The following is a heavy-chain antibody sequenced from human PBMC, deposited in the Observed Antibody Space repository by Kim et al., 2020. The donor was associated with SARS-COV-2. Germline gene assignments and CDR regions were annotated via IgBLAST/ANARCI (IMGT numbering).Heavy chain of an antibody. CDR1: GGSFSGYY. V-gene: IGHV4-34*01. J-gene: IGHJ6*02. Sequence: SETLSLTCAVYGGSFSGYYWSWIRQPPGKGLEWIGEINHSGSTNYNPSLKSRVTISVDTSKNQFSLKLSSVTAADTAVYYCARFTPRALIKGRQTNYGMDVWGQGTTVTVSS. CDR2: INHSGST. CDR3: ARFTPRALIKGRQTNYGMDV.